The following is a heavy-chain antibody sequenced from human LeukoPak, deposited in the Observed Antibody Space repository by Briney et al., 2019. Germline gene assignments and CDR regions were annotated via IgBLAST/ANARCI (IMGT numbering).Heavy chain of an antibody. V-gene: IGHV4-61*02. J-gene: IGHJ6*03. D-gene: IGHD3-16*01. CDR1: GGSISSGSYY. CDR3: ARAAGGTRNYYMDV. CDR2: IYTSGST. Sequence: SETLSLTRTVSGGSISSGSYYWSWIRQPAGKGLEWIGRIYTSGSTNYNPSLKSRVTISVDTSKNQFSLKLSSVTAADTAVYYCARAAGGTRNYYMDVWAKGTTVTVSS.